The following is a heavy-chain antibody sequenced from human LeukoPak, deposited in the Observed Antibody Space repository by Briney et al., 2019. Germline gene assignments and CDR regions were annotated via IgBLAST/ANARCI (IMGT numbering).Heavy chain of an antibody. CDR3: ARGYLTSGYSQGFDY. CDR2: ISTRGSTI. CDR1: GFTFSSYE. J-gene: IGHJ4*02. V-gene: IGHV3-48*03. D-gene: IGHD3-22*01. Sequence: GGSLRLSCAATGFTFSSYEMNWVRQAPGKGLERVSYISTRGSTIYYADSVKGRFTISRDNAKNSLYLQMNSLRAEDTAVYYCARGYLTSGYSQGFDYWGQGTLVTVSS.